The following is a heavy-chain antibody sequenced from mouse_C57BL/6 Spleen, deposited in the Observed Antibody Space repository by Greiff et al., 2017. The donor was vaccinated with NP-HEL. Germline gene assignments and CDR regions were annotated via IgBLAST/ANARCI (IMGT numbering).Heavy chain of an antibody. D-gene: IGHD1-1*01. Sequence: EVQLVESGGGLVKPGGSLKLSCAASGFTFSSYAMSWVRQTPEKRLEWVATISDGGSYTYYPDNVKGRFTISRDNAKNNLYLQMSHLKSEDTAMYYCARDHYGSSSDYWGQSTTLTVSS. CDR2: ISDGGSYT. CDR1: GFTFSSYA. J-gene: IGHJ2*01. V-gene: IGHV5-4*01. CDR3: ARDHYGSSSDY.